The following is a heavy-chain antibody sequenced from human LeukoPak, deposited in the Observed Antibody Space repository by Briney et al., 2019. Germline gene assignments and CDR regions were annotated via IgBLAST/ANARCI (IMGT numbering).Heavy chain of an antibody. V-gene: IGHV3-48*01. CDR1: GFTFSSYS. Sequence: GGSLRLFCAASGFTFSSYSMNWVRQAPGKGLEWVSYISSSSSTIYYADSVKGRFTISRDNAKNSLYLQMNSLRAEDTAVYYCARDRRAVGADYYYGMDVWGQGTTATVSS. J-gene: IGHJ6*02. CDR2: ISSSSSTI. CDR3: ARDRRAVGADYYYGMDV. D-gene: IGHD1-26*01.